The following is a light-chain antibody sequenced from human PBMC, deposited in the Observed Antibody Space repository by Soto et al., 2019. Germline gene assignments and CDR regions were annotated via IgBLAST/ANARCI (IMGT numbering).Light chain of an antibody. V-gene: IGLV2-14*01. CDR1: SSDVGGYNY. CDR3: SSYTGSSTPVL. Sequence: QSALTQPASVSGSPGQSITISCTGTSSDVGGYNYVSWYRQHPGKAPKLIIYDVSNRPSGVSVRFSGSKSGNTASLTISGLQAADYADYYCSSYTGSSTPVLFGTGTKLTVL. CDR2: DVS. J-gene: IGLJ1*01.